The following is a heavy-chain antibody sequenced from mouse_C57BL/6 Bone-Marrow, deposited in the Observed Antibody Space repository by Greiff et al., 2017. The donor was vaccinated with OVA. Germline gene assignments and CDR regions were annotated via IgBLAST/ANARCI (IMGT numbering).Heavy chain of an antibody. D-gene: IGHD1-1*01. CDR2: INPYNGGT. Sequence: SGPVLVKPGASVKMSCKASGYTFTDYYMNWVKQSHGKSLEWIGVINPYNGGTSYNQKFKGKATLTVDKSSSTAYMELNSLTSEDSAVYYCAREDYYGSSYGFAYWGQGTLVTVSA. J-gene: IGHJ3*01. V-gene: IGHV1-19*01. CDR3: AREDYYGSSYGFAY. CDR1: GYTFTDYY.